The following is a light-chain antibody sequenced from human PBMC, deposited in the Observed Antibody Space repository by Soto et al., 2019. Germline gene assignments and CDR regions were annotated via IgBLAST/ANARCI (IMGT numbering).Light chain of an antibody. J-gene: IGKJ1*01. CDR2: KAS. CDR3: QQYNSFPT. V-gene: IGKV1-5*03. CDR1: QSISSW. Sequence: DIQMTQSPSTLSASVGDRVTITCRASQSISSWLAWYQQKPGKAPKLLIYKASSLESGVRSRVSGSGSGTEFTLTISSLQADDFATYYGQQYNSFPTFGQGTKVEIK.